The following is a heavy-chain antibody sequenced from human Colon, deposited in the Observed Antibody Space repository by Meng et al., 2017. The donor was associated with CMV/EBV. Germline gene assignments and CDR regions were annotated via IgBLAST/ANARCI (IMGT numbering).Heavy chain of an antibody. J-gene: IGHJ4*02. Sequence: QVQLVQSGAEVKKPGASVKVSCKTSGYTFTNFGISWVRQAPGQGLEWMAYISPYNGDTNYEQRFQGRVALTTDTSTSTVYMELGSLTSDDTAMYYCARELARGGYWGQGTLVTVSS. CDR3: ARELARGGY. V-gene: IGHV1-18*01. CDR2: ISPYNGDT. CDR1: GYTFTNFG.